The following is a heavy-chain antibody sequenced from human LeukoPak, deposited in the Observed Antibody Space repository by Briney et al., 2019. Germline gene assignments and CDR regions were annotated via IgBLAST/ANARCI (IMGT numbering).Heavy chain of an antibody. CDR1: GYTFTGYY. J-gene: IGHJ3*02. CDR3: ASSVSYCSSTSCRPGDAFDI. V-gene: IGHV1-2*02. D-gene: IGHD2-2*01. Sequence: GASVKVSCKASGYTFTGYYMHWVRQAPGQRLEWMGWINPNSGGTNYAQKFQGRVTMTRDTSISTAHMELSRLRSDDTAVYYCASSVSYCSSTSCRPGDAFDIWGQGTMVTVSS. CDR2: INPNSGGT.